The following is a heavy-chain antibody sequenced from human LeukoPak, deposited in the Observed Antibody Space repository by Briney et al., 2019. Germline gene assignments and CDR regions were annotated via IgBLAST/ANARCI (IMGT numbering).Heavy chain of an antibody. CDR1: GYTFTSYY. D-gene: IGHD3-3*01. J-gene: IGHJ4*02. CDR2: INPSGGST. Sequence: ASVKVSCKASGYTFTSYYMHWVRQAPGQGLEWMGIINPSGGSTSYAQKFQGRVTMTRDTSTSTVYTELSSLRSEDTAVYYCARDFPYYDFWSGYLGYWGQGTLVTVSS. CDR3: ARDFPYYDFWSGYLGY. V-gene: IGHV1-46*01.